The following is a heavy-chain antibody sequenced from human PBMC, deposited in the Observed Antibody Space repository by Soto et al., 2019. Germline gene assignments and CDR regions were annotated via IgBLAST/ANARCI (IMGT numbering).Heavy chain of an antibody. CDR2: IYDSGPT. D-gene: IGHD3-3*01. Sequence: SETLSLTCTVSGGSISSGSTYWGWIRQFPGKGLEWIGRIYDSGPTYYNPSLKRRVTISIDTSNNQFYLDLTSVTAADTAVYFCASHDRDRHYTTLNWFDPWGQGTMVTVSS. V-gene: IGHV4-39*01. J-gene: IGHJ5*02. CDR3: ASHDRDRHYTTLNWFDP. CDR1: GGSISSGSTY.